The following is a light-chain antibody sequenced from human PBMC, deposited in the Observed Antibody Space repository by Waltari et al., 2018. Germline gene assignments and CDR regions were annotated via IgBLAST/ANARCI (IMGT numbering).Light chain of an antibody. Sequence: DIVMTQSPDSLAVSLGERATINCKSSQSLLYKSNNKNYLAWYQQKPGQPPKLLIYCASPRESGVPDRFCGSGSGTDFTRTISSLQAEDVAVYYCQQYYSTPWTFGQGTKVEVK. CDR2: CAS. J-gene: IGKJ1*01. CDR1: QSLLYKSNNKNY. V-gene: IGKV4-1*01. CDR3: QQYYSTPWT.